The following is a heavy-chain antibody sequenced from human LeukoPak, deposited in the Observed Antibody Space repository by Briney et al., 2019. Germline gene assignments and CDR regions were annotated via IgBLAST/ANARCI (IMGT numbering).Heavy chain of an antibody. D-gene: IGHD2-15*01. CDR1: GFTFSSYA. Sequence: GGSLRLSCAASGFTFSSYAMSWVRQAPGKGLEWVSAISGSGGSTYYADSVKGRFTISRDNSKNTLYLQMNSLRAEDTAVYYCAKAFYCSGGSCLNWFDPWGQGTLVTVSS. J-gene: IGHJ5*02. V-gene: IGHV3-23*01. CDR3: AKAFYCSGGSCLNWFDP. CDR2: ISGSGGST.